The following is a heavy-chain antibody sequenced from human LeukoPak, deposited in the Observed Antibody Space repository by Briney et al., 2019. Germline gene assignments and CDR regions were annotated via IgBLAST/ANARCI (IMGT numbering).Heavy chain of an antibody. J-gene: IGHJ3*02. CDR2: ISSSGSTI. CDR1: GFTFSSYE. D-gene: IGHD5-24*01. Sequence: GGSLRLSCAASGFTFSSYEMNWVRQAPGKGLEWVSYISSSGSTIYYADSVKGRFTISRDNAKNSLYLQMNSLRAEDTAVYYCARGGDGYKRDAFDIWGQGTMVTASS. V-gene: IGHV3-48*03. CDR3: ARGGDGYKRDAFDI.